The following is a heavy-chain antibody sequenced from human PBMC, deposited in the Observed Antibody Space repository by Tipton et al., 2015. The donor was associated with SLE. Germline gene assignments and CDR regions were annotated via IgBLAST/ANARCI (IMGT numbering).Heavy chain of an antibody. CDR3: ARGLVY. J-gene: IGHJ4*02. Sequence: SLRLSCAASGFTFSSYWMHWVRQAPGKGLVWVSRINSDGRGTIYADSVKGRFTISRDNAKNTLYLEMSSLRVEDTAVYYCARGLVYWGQGTLVTVSS. CDR2: INSDGRGT. V-gene: IGHV3-74*01. D-gene: IGHD3-9*01. CDR1: GFTFSSYW.